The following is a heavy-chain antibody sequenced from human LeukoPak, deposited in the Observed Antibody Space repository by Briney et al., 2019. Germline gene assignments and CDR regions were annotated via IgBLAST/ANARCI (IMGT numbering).Heavy chain of an antibody. D-gene: IGHD4-17*01. J-gene: IGHJ5*02. CDR1: GGSFSGYY. CDR2: INRSGNT. Sequence: SKTLSLTCAVYGGSFSGYYWNWIRQSPGKGLEWIGEINRSGNTKYNPSLKSRVSISVDASKNQFSLRLTSVTVADTAVYYCAREDYGVNGGWIDPWGQGTLVTVSS. V-gene: IGHV4-34*01. CDR3: AREDYGVNGGWIDP.